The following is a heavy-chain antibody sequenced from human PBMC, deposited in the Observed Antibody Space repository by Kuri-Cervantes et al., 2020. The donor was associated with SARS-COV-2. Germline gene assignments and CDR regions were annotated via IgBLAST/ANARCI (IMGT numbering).Heavy chain of an antibody. CDR1: GFTFSNAW. J-gene: IGHJ4*02. Sequence: GESLKISCAASGFTFSNAWMSGVRQAPGKGLEWVGRIKSKTDGVTTDYAAPVKGRFTISRDDSKNTLYPQMNSLKTEDTAVYYCTTDPRGYDFWSGYYSPRKKIADYWGQGTLVTVSS. CDR2: IKSKTDGVTT. V-gene: IGHV3-15*01. CDR3: TTDPRGYDFWSGYYSPRKKIADY. D-gene: IGHD3-3*01.